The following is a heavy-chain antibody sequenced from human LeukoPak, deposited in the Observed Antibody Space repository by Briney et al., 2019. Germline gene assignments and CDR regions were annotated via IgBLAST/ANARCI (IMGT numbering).Heavy chain of an antibody. CDR2: IYNSGST. D-gene: IGHD3-3*01. J-gene: IGHJ5*02. CDR3: ARGHPDYDFLPWFDP. V-gene: IGHV4-31*03. Sequence: SETLSLTCPVSGSSISSGGYYWSWIRQHPGKGLEWIGYIYNSGSTYYNPSLKSRVTISVDTSKNQFSLKLSSVTAADTAVYYCARGHPDYDFLPWFDPWGQGTLVTVSS. CDR1: GSSISSGGYY.